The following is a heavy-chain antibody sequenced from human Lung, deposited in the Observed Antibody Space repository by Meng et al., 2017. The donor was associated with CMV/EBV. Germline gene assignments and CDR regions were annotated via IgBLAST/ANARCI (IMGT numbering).Heavy chain of an antibody. Sequence: GESXKISCAASGFTFSSYGMHWVRQAPGKGLEWVAFIRYDGSNKYYADSVKGRFTISRDNSKNTLYLQMNSLRAEDTAVYYCAKDQRIIRHCSSTSCYTWFDPWGQGXLVTGSS. CDR2: IRYDGSNK. CDR1: GFTFSSYG. D-gene: IGHD2-2*02. CDR3: AKDQRIIRHCSSTSCYTWFDP. V-gene: IGHV3-30*02. J-gene: IGHJ5*02.